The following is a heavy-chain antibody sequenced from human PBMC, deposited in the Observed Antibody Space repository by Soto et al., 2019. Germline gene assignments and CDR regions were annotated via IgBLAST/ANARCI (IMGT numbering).Heavy chain of an antibody. V-gene: IGHV3-23*01. CDR1: GFTFSSYA. CDR3: AKVRKYYYGSGSDYYYYGMDV. D-gene: IGHD3-10*01. CDR2: ISGSGGST. Sequence: GGSLRLSCAASGFTFSSYAMSWVRQAPGKGLEWVSAISGSGGSTYYADSVKGRFTISRDNSKNTLYLQMNSLRAEDTAVYYCAKVRKYYYGSGSDYYYYGMDVWGQGTTVTVSS. J-gene: IGHJ6*02.